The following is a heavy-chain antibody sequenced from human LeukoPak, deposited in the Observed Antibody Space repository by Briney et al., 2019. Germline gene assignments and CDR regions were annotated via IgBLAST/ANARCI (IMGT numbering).Heavy chain of an antibody. CDR3: ARGGTSSRMLYPMDY. CDR1: GGSFSGYY. V-gene: IGHV4-34*01. J-gene: IGHJ4*02. D-gene: IGHD2-8*01. CDR2: INHSGST. Sequence: SETLSLTCAVYGGSFSGYYWSWIRQPPGKGLEWIGEINHSGSTNYNPSLKSRVTTSVDTSKNQYSLKLSSVAAAETAVYYCARGGTSSRMLYPMDYWGQGTLVTVSS.